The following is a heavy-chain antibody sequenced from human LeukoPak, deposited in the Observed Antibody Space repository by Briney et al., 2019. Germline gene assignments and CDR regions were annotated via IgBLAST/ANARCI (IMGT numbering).Heavy chain of an antibody. D-gene: IGHD6-13*01. CDR2: ITSSSSYI. CDR3: ASGPWYHYFDC. J-gene: IGHJ4*02. Sequence: GGSLRLSCAASGFTFSSYSMNWVRQAPGKGLEWVSSITSSSSYIYYADSVKGRFTISRDNAKNSLYLQMNSLRAEDTAVYYCASGPWYHYFDCWGQGTLVTVSS. CDR1: GFTFSSYS. V-gene: IGHV3-21*01.